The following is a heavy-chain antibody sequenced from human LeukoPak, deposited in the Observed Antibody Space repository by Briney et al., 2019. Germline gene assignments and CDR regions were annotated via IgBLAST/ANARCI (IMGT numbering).Heavy chain of an antibody. J-gene: IGHJ3*02. D-gene: IGHD1-26*01. CDR2: MNPNSGNT. Sequence: GASVKVSCKASGYTFTSYDINWVRQATGQGLEWMGWMNPNSGNTGYAQKLQGRVTMTTDTSTSTAYMELGSLRSDDTAVYYCARGVGAVRFAFDIWGQGTMVTVSS. CDR1: GYTFTSYD. V-gene: IGHV1-8*01. CDR3: ARGVGAVRFAFDI.